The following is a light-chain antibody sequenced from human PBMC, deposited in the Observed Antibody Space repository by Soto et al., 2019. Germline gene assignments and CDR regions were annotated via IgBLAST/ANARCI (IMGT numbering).Light chain of an antibody. V-gene: IGKV1-5*03. CDR1: RSIGNW. Sequence: DIQMTQSPSSLSASVGDRVTITCRASRSIGNWLAWYQQRPGRAPKLLIYKASSLETGVPLRFSGSGSGTEFTLTISSLQPDDFATYFCQQYNSTFGQGTKVDIK. CDR2: KAS. CDR3: QQYNST. J-gene: IGKJ1*01.